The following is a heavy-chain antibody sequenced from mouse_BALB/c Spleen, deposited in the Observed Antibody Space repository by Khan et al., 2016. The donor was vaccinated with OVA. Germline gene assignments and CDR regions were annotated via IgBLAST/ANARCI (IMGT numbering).Heavy chain of an antibody. J-gene: IGHJ3*01. CDR2: ISYSGTT. CDR3: TGGRAY. V-gene: IGHV3-2*02. D-gene: IGHD3-3*01. CDR1: GYSITSDYA. Sequence: EVQLQESGPGLVKPSQSLSLTCTVTGYSITSDYAWNWIRQFPGNKLEWMGYISYSGTTSYTPSLKSRLSITRDTSQNQFFLQLTSLTTEDTATYYCTGGRAYWGQGTLVTVSA.